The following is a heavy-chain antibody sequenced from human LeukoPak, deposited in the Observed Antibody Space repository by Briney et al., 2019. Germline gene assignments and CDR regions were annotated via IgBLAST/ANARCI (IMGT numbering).Heavy chain of an antibody. CDR2: IYSGGST. CDR3: ARDRDGYDAFDI. V-gene: IGHV3-66*01. CDR1: GFTFSSYS. D-gene: IGHD2-21*02. Sequence: GGSLRLSCAASGFTFSSYSMNWVRQAPGKGLEWVSVIYSGGSTYYADSVKGRFTISRDNSKNTLFLQMNSLRAEDTAVYYCARDRDGYDAFDIWGQGTMVTVSS. J-gene: IGHJ3*02.